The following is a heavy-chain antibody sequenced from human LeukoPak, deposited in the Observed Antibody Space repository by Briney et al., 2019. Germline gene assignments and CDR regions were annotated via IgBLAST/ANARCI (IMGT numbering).Heavy chain of an antibody. D-gene: IGHD3-3*01. CDR1: GYSISSGYY. CDR2: IYHSGST. J-gene: IGHJ6*03. Sequence: PSDTLSLTCTVSGYSISSGYYWGWIRQPPGKGLEWIGSIYHSGSTYYNPSLKSRVTISVDTSKNQFSLKLSSVTAADTAVYYCARYDFWSHMDVWGKGTTVTVSS. V-gene: IGHV4-38-2*02. CDR3: ARYDFWSHMDV.